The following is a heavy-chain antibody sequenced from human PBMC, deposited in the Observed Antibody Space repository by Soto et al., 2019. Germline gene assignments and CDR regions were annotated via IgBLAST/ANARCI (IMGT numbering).Heavy chain of an antibody. CDR2: IDPSDAYT. Sequence: GASLKISCKGCGYSFSSYWISWVRQMPGKGLEWMGRIDPSDAYTNYSPAFQGHVTISTDKSISTAYLQWSSMRASDTAMYYCARQGSSTSRPYYYYYYGMDVWGKGTTVIVSA. CDR3: ARQGSSTSRPYYYYYYGMDV. D-gene: IGHD2-2*01. V-gene: IGHV5-10-1*01. CDR1: GYSFSSYW. J-gene: IGHJ6*04.